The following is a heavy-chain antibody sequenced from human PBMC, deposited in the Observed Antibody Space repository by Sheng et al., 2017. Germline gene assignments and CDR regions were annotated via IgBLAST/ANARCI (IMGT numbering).Heavy chain of an antibody. J-gene: IGHJ3*02. CDR2: IFSNGNT. V-gene: IGHV4-61*01. Sequence: QVQLQESGPGLVKPSETLSLTCNVSGGSVTSANYYWSWIRQPPGKGLEWVGYIFSNGNTNYKPSLKSRITVSLDTSKNQFSLRLTSVTAADTAVYYCASYRLRDQDAFDMWGRGTLVTVSS. CDR3: ASYRLRDQDAFDM. D-gene: IGHD2-2*01. CDR1: GGSVTSANYY.